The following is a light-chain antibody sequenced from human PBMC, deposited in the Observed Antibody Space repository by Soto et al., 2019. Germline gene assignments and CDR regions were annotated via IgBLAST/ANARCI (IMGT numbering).Light chain of an antibody. CDR2: GAS. Sequence: EIVMTQSPATLSVSPGERATLSCRASQGVSSNLAWYQQKPGQAPRLLIYGASTRATGIPARFSGSGSGTEFTLTISSMQFEDFAVYYCQQYGSAPFTFGPGTKVDI. J-gene: IGKJ3*01. CDR1: QGVSSN. CDR3: QQYGSAPFT. V-gene: IGKV3-15*01.